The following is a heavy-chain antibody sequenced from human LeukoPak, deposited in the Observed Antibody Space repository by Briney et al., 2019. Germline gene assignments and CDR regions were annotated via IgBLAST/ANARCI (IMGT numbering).Heavy chain of an antibody. Sequence: PGGSLRLSCAASGFTFDDYAMHWVRQAPGKGLEWVSGISWNSGSIGYADSVKGRFTISRDNAKNSLYLQMNSLRAEDTALYYCAKDINPRYFDWLSRAFDYWGQGTLVTVSS. CDR3: AKDINPRYFDWLSRAFDY. CDR1: GFTFDDYA. D-gene: IGHD3-9*01. V-gene: IGHV3-9*01. J-gene: IGHJ4*02. CDR2: ISWNSGSI.